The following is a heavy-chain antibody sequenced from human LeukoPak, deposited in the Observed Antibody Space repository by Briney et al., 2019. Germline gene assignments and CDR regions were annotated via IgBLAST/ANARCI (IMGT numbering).Heavy chain of an antibody. CDR2: ISSGSRDI. J-gene: IGHJ4*02. D-gene: IGHD2-2*01. Sequence: GGSLRLSCVVSGFTFSTYTMNWVRQAPGKGLEWVSSISSGSRDIYYADSLKGRFTISRDNAKNSLYLQMNSLRAEDTAVYYCARDRYIVVVWGEGTLVTVSS. CDR3: ARDRYIVVV. CDR1: GFTFSTYT. V-gene: IGHV3-21*01.